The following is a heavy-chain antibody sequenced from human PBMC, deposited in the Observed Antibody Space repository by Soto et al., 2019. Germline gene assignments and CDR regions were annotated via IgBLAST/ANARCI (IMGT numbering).Heavy chain of an antibody. D-gene: IGHD4-17*01. V-gene: IGHV2-70*01. CDR1: GFSLSTSGMC. CDR3: AGTVTSGYYYYYGMEV. CDR2: IDWDDDK. Sequence: ESGPTLVNPTQTLTLTGTLSGFSLSTSGMCVSWIRQPPGKALEWLALIDWDDDKHYSTSLKTRLTISKDTSKNQVVLTMTNVDPVDTATYFCAGTVTSGYYYYYGMEVWGQGTTVTVSS. J-gene: IGHJ6*02.